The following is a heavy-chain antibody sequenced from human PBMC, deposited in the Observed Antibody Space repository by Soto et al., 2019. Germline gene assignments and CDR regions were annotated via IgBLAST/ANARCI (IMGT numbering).Heavy chain of an antibody. D-gene: IGHD1-7*01. J-gene: IGHJ4*02. V-gene: IGHV3-30-3*01. Sequence: GGSLRLSCAASGFTFSSYAMHWVRQAPGKGLEWVAVISYDGSNKYYADSVKGRFTISRDNSKNTLYLQMNSLRAEDTAVYYCARDPTGNYEVDYWGQGTLVTVSS. CDR2: ISYDGSNK. CDR1: GFTFSSYA. CDR3: ARDPTGNYEVDY.